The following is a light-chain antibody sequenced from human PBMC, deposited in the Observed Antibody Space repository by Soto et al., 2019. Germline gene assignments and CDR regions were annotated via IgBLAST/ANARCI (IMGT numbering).Light chain of an antibody. CDR2: GAS. V-gene: IGKV3-20*01. CDR1: QSVYSN. J-gene: IGKJ5*01. CDR3: QQYGSSIT. Sequence: EMVMTQSPATLSVSPGERATLCFRASQSVYSNLAWYQQKPGQAPRLLVYGASTRATGVPARFSGSGSGTDFTLTISRLEPEDFAVYYCQQYGSSITFGQGTRLEIK.